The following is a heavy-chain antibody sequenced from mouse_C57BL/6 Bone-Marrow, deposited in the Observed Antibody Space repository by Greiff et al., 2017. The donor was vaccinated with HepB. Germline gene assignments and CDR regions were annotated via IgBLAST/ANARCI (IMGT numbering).Heavy chain of an antibody. CDR1: GFTFSSYG. CDR3: ARHPAYYSNSYAMDY. D-gene: IGHD2-5*01. CDR2: ISSGGSYT. Sequence: EVKLMESGGDLVKPGGSLKLSCAASGFTFSSYGMSWVRQTPDKRLEWVATISSGGSYTYYPDSVKGRFTISRDNAKNTLYLQMSSLKSEDTAMYYCARHPAYYSNSYAMDYWGQGTSVTVSS. J-gene: IGHJ4*01. V-gene: IGHV5-6*01.